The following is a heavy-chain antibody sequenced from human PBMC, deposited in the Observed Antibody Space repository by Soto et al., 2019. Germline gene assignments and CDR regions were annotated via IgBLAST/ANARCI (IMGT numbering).Heavy chain of an antibody. D-gene: IGHD3-10*01. CDR3: ERGWGVVFEY. J-gene: IGHJ4*02. V-gene: IGHV4-59*01. CDR1: GGSISSYY. Sequence: PSETLSLTCTVSGGSISSYYWSWIRQPPGKGLEWIGYIYYSGSTNYNPSLKSRVTISVDTSKNQFSLKLSSVTAADTAVYYCERGWGVVFEYWGQGTLVTVSS. CDR2: IYYSGST.